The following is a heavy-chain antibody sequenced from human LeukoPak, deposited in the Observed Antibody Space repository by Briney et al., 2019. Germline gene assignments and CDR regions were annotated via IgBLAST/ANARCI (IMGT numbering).Heavy chain of an antibody. CDR2: IIPIFGTA. V-gene: IGHV1-69*13. Sequence: SVKVSCKASGGTFSSYAISWVRQAPGQGLEWMGGIIPIFGTADYAQKFQGRVTITADESTSKAYMELSSLRSEDTAVYYCAREESSRLSARFDPWGQGTLVTVSS. CDR1: GGTFSSYA. J-gene: IGHJ5*02. CDR3: AREESSRLSARFDP. D-gene: IGHD6-13*01.